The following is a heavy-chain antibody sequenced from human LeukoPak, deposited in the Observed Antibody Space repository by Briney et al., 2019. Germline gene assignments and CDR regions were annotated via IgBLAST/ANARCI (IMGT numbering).Heavy chain of an antibody. CDR1: GYTFTSNY. D-gene: IGHD3-3*01. Sequence: ASVKVSCKASGYTFTSNYIHWVRQAPGQGLEWMGMIYPRDGSTSYAQKFQGRVTMTRDTSTSTVYMELSSLRSEDTAVYYCARDLAIMDYWGQGTLVTVSS. CDR2: IYPRDGST. CDR3: ARDLAIMDY. J-gene: IGHJ4*02. V-gene: IGHV1-46*01.